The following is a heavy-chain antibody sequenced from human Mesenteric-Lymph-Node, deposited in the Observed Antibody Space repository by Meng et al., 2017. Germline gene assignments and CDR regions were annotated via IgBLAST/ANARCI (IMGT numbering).Heavy chain of an antibody. CDR1: GGSISSGGFY. J-gene: IGHJ5*02. CDR2: IYYSGST. CDR3: ARTNYGDYNWFNP. D-gene: IGHD4-17*01. Sequence: QVQAQESGPGPVKPSQTLSLTCTVSGGSISSGGFYWSWIRQHPGKGLEWIGYIYYSGSTYYNPSLRSRVAISIDTSKNQFSLKLTSVTAADTAVYFCARTNYGDYNWFNPWGQGTLVTVSS. V-gene: IGHV4-31*03.